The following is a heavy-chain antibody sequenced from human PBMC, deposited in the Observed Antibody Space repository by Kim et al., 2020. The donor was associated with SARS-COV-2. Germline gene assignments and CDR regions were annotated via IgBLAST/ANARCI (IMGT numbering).Heavy chain of an antibody. V-gene: IGHV1-2*02. CDR1: GYTFTGYY. J-gene: IGHJ4*02. D-gene: IGHD6-13*01. CDR3: ARDAGSSWYGYFDY. Sequence: ASVKVSCKASGYTFTGYYMHWVRQAPGQGLEWMGWINPNSGGTNYAQKFQGRVTMTRDTSISTAYMELSRLRSDDTAVYYCARDAGSSWYGYFDYWGQGTLVTVSS. CDR2: INPNSGGT.